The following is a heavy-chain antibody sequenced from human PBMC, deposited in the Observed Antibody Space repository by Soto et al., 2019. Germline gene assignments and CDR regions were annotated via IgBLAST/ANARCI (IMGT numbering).Heavy chain of an antibody. CDR1: GGTFSSYA. Sequence: SVKVSCKASGGTFSSYAISWVRQAPGQGLEWMGGIIPIFGTANYAQKFQGRVTITADESTSTAYMELSSLRSEDTAVYYCAREAYYYDSSGYYPFDYWGQGTLVTVSS. V-gene: IGHV1-69*13. D-gene: IGHD3-22*01. CDR2: IIPIFGTA. CDR3: AREAYYYDSSGYYPFDY. J-gene: IGHJ4*02.